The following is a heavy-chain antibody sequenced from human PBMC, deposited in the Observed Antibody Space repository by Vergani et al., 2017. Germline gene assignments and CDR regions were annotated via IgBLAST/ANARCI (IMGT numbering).Heavy chain of an antibody. J-gene: IGHJ4*02. CDR3: ARGEYGILTGYRY. D-gene: IGHD3-9*01. Sequence: QVQVVQSGAEVKKSGASVKVSCKTSGYTFSNYYMHWVRQAPGQVLEWMGIIKPSGGHTNYAQKFQGRVTMTRDTSTSTVYMELSSLRSEDTDIYYCARGEYGILTGYRYWGQGTLVTGSA. CDR2: IKPSGGHT. CDR1: GYTFSNYY. V-gene: IGHV1-46*03.